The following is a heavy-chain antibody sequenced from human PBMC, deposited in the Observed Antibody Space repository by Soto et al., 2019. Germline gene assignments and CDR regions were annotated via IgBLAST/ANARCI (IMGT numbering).Heavy chain of an antibody. CDR2: ISLYSDGT. D-gene: IGHD2-2*01. CDR1: GYTXCNYG. V-gene: IGHV1-18*01. J-gene: IGHJ5*02. Sequence: SXKVSFKTSGYTXCNYGSAWVRQAPGQPLEWLGWISLYSDGTNYAQKFQGGVSMTTDTYTTTAYMELRSLRSDDTAVYYCARVVPGAEAWFGPWGQGNLVTVSA. CDR3: ARVVPGAEAWFGP.